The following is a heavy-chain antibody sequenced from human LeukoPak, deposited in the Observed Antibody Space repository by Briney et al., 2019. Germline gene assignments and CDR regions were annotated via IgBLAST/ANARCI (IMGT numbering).Heavy chain of an antibody. D-gene: IGHD2-2*01. CDR2: INHSGST. Sequence: SETLSLTCAVYGGSFSGYYWSWIRQPPAKGLEWVGEINHSGSTNYNPSLKSRVTISVDTSKNQFSLKLSSVTAADTAVYYCARVGYCSSTSCYDFDYWGQGTLVTVSS. CDR1: GGSFSGYY. V-gene: IGHV4-34*01. CDR3: ARVGYCSSTSCYDFDY. J-gene: IGHJ4*02.